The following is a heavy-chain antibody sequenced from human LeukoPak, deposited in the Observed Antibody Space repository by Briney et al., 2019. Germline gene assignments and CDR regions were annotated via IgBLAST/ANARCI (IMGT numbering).Heavy chain of an antibody. CDR1: GYTFTSYD. CDR3: ARGNYYDSISYYYYMDV. D-gene: IGHD3-22*01. CDR2: MNPNSGNT. Sequence: GASVKVSCKASGYTFTSYDINWVRQATGQGLEWMGWMNPNSGNTGYAQKFQGRVTITRNTSIGTAYMELSSLRSEDTAVYYCARGNYYDSISYYYYMDVWGKGTTVTVSS. J-gene: IGHJ6*03. V-gene: IGHV1-8*03.